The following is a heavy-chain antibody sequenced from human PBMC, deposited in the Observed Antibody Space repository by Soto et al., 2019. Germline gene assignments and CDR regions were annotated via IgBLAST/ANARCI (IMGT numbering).Heavy chain of an antibody. CDR3: ARDVADCSGGSCYPNWFDP. CDR1: GFTFSSYA. CDR2: ISYDGSNK. J-gene: IGHJ5*02. D-gene: IGHD2-15*01. V-gene: IGHV3-30-3*01. Sequence: QVQLVESGGGVVQPGRSLRLSCAASGFTFSSYAMHWVRQAPGKGLEWVAVISYDGSNKYYADSVKGRFTISRDNSXNXLXXQMNSLRAEDTAVYYCARDVADCSGGSCYPNWFDPWGQGTLVTVSS.